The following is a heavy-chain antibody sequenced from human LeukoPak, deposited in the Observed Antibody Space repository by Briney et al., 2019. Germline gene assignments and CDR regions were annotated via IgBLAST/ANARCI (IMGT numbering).Heavy chain of an antibody. D-gene: IGHD6-13*01. CDR1: GGSISSHY. V-gene: IGHV4-59*11. Sequence: PSETLSLTCTVSGGSISSHYWSWIRQPPGKGLEGIGYIYYSGSTNYNPSLKSRVTISVDASKNQFSLKLSSVTAADTAVYYCARVRGSYSKNWFDPWGQGTLVTVSS. CDR3: ARVRGSYSKNWFDP. CDR2: IYYSGST. J-gene: IGHJ5*02.